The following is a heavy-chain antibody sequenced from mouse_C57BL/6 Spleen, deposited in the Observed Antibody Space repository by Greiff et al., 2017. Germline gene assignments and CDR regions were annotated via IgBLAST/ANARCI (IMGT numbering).Heavy chain of an antibody. CDR2: ISNGGGST. CDR3: ARRELGYFDY. D-gene: IGHD4-1*01. CDR1: GFTFSDYY. V-gene: IGHV5-12*01. Sequence: EVKLVESGGGLVQPGGSLKLSCAASGFTFSDYYMYWVRQTPERRLVWVAYISNGGGSTYYPDTVKGRFTISRDNAKITLYLQMSRLKSEDTAMYYCARRELGYFDYWGQGTTLTVSS. J-gene: IGHJ2*01.